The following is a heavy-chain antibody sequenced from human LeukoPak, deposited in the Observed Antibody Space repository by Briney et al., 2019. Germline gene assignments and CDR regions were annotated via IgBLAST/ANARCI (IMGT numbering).Heavy chain of an antibody. D-gene: IGHD6-19*01. V-gene: IGHV3-30*18. J-gene: IGHJ4*02. CDR3: AKTYSSGWYYFDY. CDR2: ISYDGSNK. Sequence: GRSLRLSCAASGFTFSSYGMHWVRQAPGKGLEWVAVISYDGSNKYYADSVKGRFTISRDNSKNTLYLQVNSLRAEDTAVYFCAKTYSSGWYYFDYWGQGNLVTVSS. CDR1: GFTFSSYG.